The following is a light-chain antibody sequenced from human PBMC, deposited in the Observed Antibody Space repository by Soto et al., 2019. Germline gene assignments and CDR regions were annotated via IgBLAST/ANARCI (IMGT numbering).Light chain of an antibody. J-gene: IGKJ1*01. V-gene: IGKV1-5*01. Sequence: DIQMTQSPSTLAASVGDRVTITCRASQYISSYLAWYQQKPGKAPKLLIYDASSLESGVPSRFSGSGSGTEFTLTISSLQADDFATYYCQQYNSWWTFGQGTKVDI. CDR1: QYISSY. CDR2: DAS. CDR3: QQYNSWWT.